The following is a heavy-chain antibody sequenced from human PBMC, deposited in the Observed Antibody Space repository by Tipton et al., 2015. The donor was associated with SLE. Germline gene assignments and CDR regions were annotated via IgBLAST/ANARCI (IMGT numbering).Heavy chain of an antibody. J-gene: IGHJ4*02. CDR3: ARDDRYYGSGSYDY. D-gene: IGHD3-10*01. Sequence: LRLSCAASGFTFSDYYMSWIRQPPGKGLEWIGEINHSGSTNYNPSLKSRVTISVDTSKNQFSLKLSSVTAADTAVYYCARDDRYYGSGSYDYWGQGTLVTVSS. CDR2: INHSGST. V-gene: IGHV4-34*01. CDR1: GFTFSDYY.